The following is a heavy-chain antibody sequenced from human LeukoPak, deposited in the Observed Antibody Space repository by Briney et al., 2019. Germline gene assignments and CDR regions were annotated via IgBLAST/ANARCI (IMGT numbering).Heavy chain of an antibody. J-gene: IGHJ4*02. CDR2: IYYSGST. D-gene: IGHD2-21*02. CDR3: ATNIVVVTALQHEYYFDY. Sequence: SETLSLTCTVSGGSVSSGSYYWSWIRQPPGKGLEWIGYIYYSGSTNYNPSLKSRVTISVDTSKNQFSLKLSSVTAADTAVYYCATNIVVVTALQHEYYFDYWGQGTLVTVSS. CDR1: GGSVSSGSYY. V-gene: IGHV4-61*01.